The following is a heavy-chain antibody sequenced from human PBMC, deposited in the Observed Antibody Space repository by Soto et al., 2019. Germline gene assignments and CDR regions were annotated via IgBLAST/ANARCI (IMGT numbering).Heavy chain of an antibody. J-gene: IGHJ4*02. D-gene: IGHD1-1*01. CDR3: AKDKGVFNWATSYFDY. V-gene: IGHV3-30*18. CDR1: GFTFSNYT. CDR2: TSYDGNNE. Sequence: GGSLRLSCAASGFTFSNYTMHWVRQAPGKGLEWVALTSYDGNNEYYTDSVKGRFTISRDNSKNTLFLQMNSPRPEDTAVYYCAKDKGVFNWATSYFDYWGQGALVTVSS.